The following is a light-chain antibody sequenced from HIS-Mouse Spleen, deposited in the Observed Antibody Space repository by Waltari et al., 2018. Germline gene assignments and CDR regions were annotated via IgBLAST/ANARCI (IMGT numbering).Light chain of an antibody. Sequence: SYELTQPPPVPVSPGQPDRIPSSGDPLPKKYAYWYQQKSGQAPVLVIYEDSKRPYGIPERFSGSSSGTMATLTISGAQVEDEADYYCYSTDSSGNHRVFGGGTKLTVL. V-gene: IGLV3-10*01. CDR1: PLPKKY. CDR3: YSTDSSGNHRV. J-gene: IGLJ2*01. CDR2: EDS.